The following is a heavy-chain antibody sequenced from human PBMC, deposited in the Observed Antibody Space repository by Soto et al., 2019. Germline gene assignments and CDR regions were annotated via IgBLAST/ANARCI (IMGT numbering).Heavy chain of an antibody. CDR2: ISWNSGSI. Sequence: EVDLVESGGGLAQPGRSLRLSCVGSGFTFDDHGMHWVRQIPGRGLEWVSGISWNSGSIGYAESVKGRFTIFRDNAKNSLYLEMNSLRQEDTALYYCVRDTSSAWHFKDHWGQGVQVSVSS. J-gene: IGHJ4*02. D-gene: IGHD3-16*01. CDR3: VRDTSSAWHFKDH. CDR1: GFTFDDHG. V-gene: IGHV3-9*01.